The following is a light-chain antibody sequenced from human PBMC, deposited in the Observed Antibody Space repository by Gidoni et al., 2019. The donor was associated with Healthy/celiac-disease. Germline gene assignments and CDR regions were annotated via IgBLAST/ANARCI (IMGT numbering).Light chain of an antibody. CDR1: SSNIGSNY. J-gene: IGLJ3*02. CDR2: STN. V-gene: IGLV1-47*02. Sequence: QSVLTQPPSASGTPGQRVTISCSGSSSNIGSNYVYWYQQLPGTAPKLLIYSTNQRPSGVPDRFSGSKSGTSASLAISGLRSEDEADYYCAAWDDSLSGTWVFGGGTKLSVL. CDR3: AAWDDSLSGTWV.